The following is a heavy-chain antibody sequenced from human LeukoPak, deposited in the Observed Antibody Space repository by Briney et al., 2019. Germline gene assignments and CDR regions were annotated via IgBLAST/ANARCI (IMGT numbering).Heavy chain of an antibody. Sequence: GGSLRLSCAASGFTFSSYAMSWVRQAPGKGLEWVSAISGSGGSTYYADSVKGRFTISRDNSKNTLYLQMNSLRAEDTAVYYCAKIASDYYGSGSYYNGNWFDPWGQGTLVTVSS. CDR1: GFTFSSYA. CDR2: ISGSGGST. CDR3: AKIASDYYGSGSYYNGNWFDP. D-gene: IGHD3-10*01. J-gene: IGHJ5*02. V-gene: IGHV3-23*01.